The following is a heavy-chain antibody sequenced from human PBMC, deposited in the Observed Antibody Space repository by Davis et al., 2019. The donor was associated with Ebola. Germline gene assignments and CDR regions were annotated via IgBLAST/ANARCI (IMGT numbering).Heavy chain of an antibody. CDR3: AKEGYYYDSSGYYRDAFDI. CDR1: GFTVSSNY. V-gene: IGHV3-66*01. CDR2: IYSGGST. Sequence: GESLKISCAASGFTVSSNYMSWVRQAPGKGLEWVSVIYSGGSTYYADSVKGRFTISRDNSKNTLYLQMNSLRAEDTAVYYCAKEGYYYDSSGYYRDAFDIWGQGTMVTVSS. D-gene: IGHD3-22*01. J-gene: IGHJ3*02.